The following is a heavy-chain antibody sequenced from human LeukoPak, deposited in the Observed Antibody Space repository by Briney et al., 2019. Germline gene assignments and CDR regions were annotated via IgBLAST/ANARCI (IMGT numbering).Heavy chain of an antibody. V-gene: IGHV1-3*01. Sequence: ASVKVSCKASQYTFTDYAVHWVRQAPGQRLEWMGWINAGNGKTKYSQSFQGRVTITRDTSATTAYMELSSLTSEDTAVYYCAKSRRSSGYYYLDYWGQGTLVTVSS. D-gene: IGHD3-22*01. CDR2: INAGNGKT. CDR1: QYTFTDYA. CDR3: AKSRRSSGYYYLDY. J-gene: IGHJ4*02.